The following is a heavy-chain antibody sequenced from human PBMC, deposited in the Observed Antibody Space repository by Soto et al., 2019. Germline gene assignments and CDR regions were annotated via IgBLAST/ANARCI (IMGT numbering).Heavy chain of an antibody. Sequence: GGSLRLSCAASGFTLSSYGMDRVRQAPGKGLEWVAVISYDGSKKYYVDSVKGRFTISRDNSKNTLYLQMNSLRAEDTAVYYCAKEDKTGMDVWGQGTTVTVSS. V-gene: IGHV3-30*18. D-gene: IGHD2-15*01. CDR2: ISYDGSKK. CDR3: AKEDKTGMDV. CDR1: GFTLSSYG. J-gene: IGHJ6*02.